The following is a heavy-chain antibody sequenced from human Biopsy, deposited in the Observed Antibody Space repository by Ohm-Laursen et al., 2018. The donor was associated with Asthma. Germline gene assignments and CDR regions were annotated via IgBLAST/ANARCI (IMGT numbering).Heavy chain of an antibody. D-gene: IGHD6-6*01. CDR3: AHTVSSRYDY. CDR2: IYWDDDK. J-gene: IGHJ4*01. Sequence: TQTLTLTCSFSGFSLTQSGVGVGWIRQAPGKALEWLAVIYWDDDKRYSPSLRGRLTITTDTSKRQVLPALTNVDPVDTATYFCAHTVSSRYDYWGQGTRVSVSS. CDR1: GFSLTQSGVG. V-gene: IGHV2-5*02.